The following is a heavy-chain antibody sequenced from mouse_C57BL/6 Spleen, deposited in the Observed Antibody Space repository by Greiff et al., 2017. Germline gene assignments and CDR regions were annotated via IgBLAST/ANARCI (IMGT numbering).Heavy chain of an antibody. Sequence: QVQLQQPGAELVKPGASVKLSCKASGYTFTSYWMTWVKQRPGQGLEWIGDIYPGSGSTNYNEKFKSKATLTVDTSSSTAYMQLSSLTSEDSAVYYCAREQLRLYCYALDYWGQGTSVTVSS. D-gene: IGHD3-2*02. CDR2: IYPGSGST. J-gene: IGHJ4*01. CDR3: AREQLRLYCYALDY. V-gene: IGHV1-55*01. CDR1: GYTFTSYW.